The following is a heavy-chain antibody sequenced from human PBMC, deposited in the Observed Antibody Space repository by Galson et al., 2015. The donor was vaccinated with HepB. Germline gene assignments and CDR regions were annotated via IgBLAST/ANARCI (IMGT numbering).Heavy chain of an antibody. Sequence: SLRLSCAASDSTFSSYTMNWVRQTPGKGLQWDSYLSTTGVTIHYADSVKGRFTIARDNAKNTMWLQMNSLRAEDTAVYYCATTKFGSGAYWTFDIWGQGTLVTVSS. D-gene: IGHD4/OR15-4a*01. V-gene: IGHV3-48*04. J-gene: IGHJ3*02. CDR1: DSTFSSYT. CDR3: ATTKFGSGAYWTFDI. CDR2: LSTTGVTI.